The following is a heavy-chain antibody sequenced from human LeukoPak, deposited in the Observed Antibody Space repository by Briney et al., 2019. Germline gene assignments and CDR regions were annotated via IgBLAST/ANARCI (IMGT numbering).Heavy chain of an antibody. CDR2: INQSGST. J-gene: IGHJ5*02. Sequence: ETLSLTCAVYGGSFSNHYWSWIRQPPGKGLEWIGEINQSGSTNYNPSLKSRVTISLDTSKNQFSLKLTSATAADTAVYFCARRRAGLRRDFWFDPWGQGTLVTVSS. CDR3: ARRRAGLRRDFWFDP. V-gene: IGHV4-34*01. D-gene: IGHD3-3*01. CDR1: GGSFSNHY.